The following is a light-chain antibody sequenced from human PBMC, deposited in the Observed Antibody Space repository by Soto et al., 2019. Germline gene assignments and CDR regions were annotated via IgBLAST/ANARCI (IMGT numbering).Light chain of an antibody. J-gene: IGLJ2*01. CDR1: SSNIETNL. CDR2: SND. CDR3: TATDDRLTGPV. V-gene: IGLV1-47*02. Sequence: QSALTQPRSAAGTPGQRVTISCSGSSSNIETNLVHWYRHLPGASPSLLIYSNDQRPSGVPDRFSASESGTSASLAISGLRSEDEADYYCTATDDRLTGPVFGGGSKVTGL.